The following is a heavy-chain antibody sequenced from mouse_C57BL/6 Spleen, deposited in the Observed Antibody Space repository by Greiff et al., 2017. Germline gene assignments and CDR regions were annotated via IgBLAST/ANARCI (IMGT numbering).Heavy chain of an antibody. CDR2: ISYSGST. CDR1: GYSITSGYD. CDR3: AREGENGGFAY. Sequence: EVKLQESGPGMVKPSQSLSLTCTVTGYSITSGYDWHWIRHFPGNKLEWMGYISYSGSTNYNPSLKSRISITHDTSKNHFFLKLNSVTTEDTATYYCAREGENGGFAYWGQGTLVTVSA. V-gene: IGHV3-1*01. J-gene: IGHJ3*01.